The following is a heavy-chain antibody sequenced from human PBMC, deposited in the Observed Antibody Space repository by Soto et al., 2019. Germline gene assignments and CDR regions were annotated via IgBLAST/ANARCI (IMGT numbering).Heavy chain of an antibody. D-gene: IGHD3-22*01. Sequence: PGGSLRLSCAASGFTFSSYAMGWVRQAPGKGLEWVSAISGSGGSTYYADSVKGRFTISRDNSKNTLYLQMNSLRAEDTAVYYCAKVGDYYDSSGYYYVDYWGQGTLVTVSS. J-gene: IGHJ4*02. CDR3: AKVGDYYDSSGYYYVDY. V-gene: IGHV3-23*01. CDR1: GFTFSSYA. CDR2: ISGSGGST.